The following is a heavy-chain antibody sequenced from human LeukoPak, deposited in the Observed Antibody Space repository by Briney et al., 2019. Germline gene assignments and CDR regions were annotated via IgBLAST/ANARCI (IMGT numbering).Heavy chain of an antibody. D-gene: IGHD2/OR15-2a*01. CDR2: ITSSSSYI. CDR1: GFTFSTYS. CDR3: EILSTSPSIGDY. V-gene: IGHV3-21*01. J-gene: IGHJ4*02. Sequence: GGSLRLSCAASGFTFSTYSMNWVRQAPGKGLEWVSSITSSSSYIYYADSVKGRFTISRDNAKNPLYLQWNSLTADDTALYYCEILSTSPSIGDYWGQGTLVTVSS.